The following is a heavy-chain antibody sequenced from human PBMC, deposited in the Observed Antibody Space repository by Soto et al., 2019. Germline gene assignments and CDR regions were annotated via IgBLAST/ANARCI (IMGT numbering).Heavy chain of an antibody. J-gene: IGHJ4*02. V-gene: IGHV3-21*06. CDR2: ISSTTNYI. Sequence: KPGGSLRLSCAASGFTFTRYSMNWVRQAPGKGLEWVSSISSTTNYIYYGDSMKGRFTISRDNGKNSLYLEMHSLRAEDTAVYYCARYSRAAAGTSYFDYWGQGTLVTVSS. D-gene: IGHD6-13*01. CDR1: GFTFTRYS. CDR3: ARYSRAAAGTSYFDY.